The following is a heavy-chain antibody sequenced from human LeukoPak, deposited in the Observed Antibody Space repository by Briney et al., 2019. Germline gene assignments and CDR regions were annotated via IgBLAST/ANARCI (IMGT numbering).Heavy chain of an antibody. D-gene: IGHD6-13*01. J-gene: IGHJ1*01. Sequence: SETLSLTCAVYGGSFSGYYWSWIRQPPGKGLEWIGEINHSGSTNYNPSLKSRVTISVDTSKNQFSLKLSSVTAADTAVYYCARHSGVTGYSSSWRRRGDFQHWGQGTLVTVSS. CDR3: ARHSGVTGYSSSWRRRGDFQH. CDR1: GGSFSGYY. V-gene: IGHV4-34*01. CDR2: INHSGST.